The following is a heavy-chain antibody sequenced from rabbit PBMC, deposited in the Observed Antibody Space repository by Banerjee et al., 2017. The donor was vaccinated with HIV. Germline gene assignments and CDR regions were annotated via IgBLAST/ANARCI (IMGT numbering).Heavy chain of an antibody. CDR1: GFSFSNKYV. D-gene: IGHD4-1*01. J-gene: IGHJ3*01. V-gene: IGHV1S45*01. CDR2: IHTSTGNT. CDR3: MRGGSSGRYL. Sequence: QQQLERSGGGLVKPEGSLTLSCPASGFSFSNKYVMCWVRQAPGKGLGWIGCIHTSTGNTVYASWAKGRFTISKTSSTTVTLQMTSLTAADTATYFCMRGGSSGRYLWGQGTLVTVS.